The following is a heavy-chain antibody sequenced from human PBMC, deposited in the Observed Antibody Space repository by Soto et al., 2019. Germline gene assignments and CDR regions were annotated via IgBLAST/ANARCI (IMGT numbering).Heavy chain of an antibody. CDR1: GGSFSDYS. V-gene: IGHV4-34*01. Sequence: SETLSLTCAVYGGSFSDYSWTWIRQPPGKGLEWIGEINHSGSTYYNPSLKSRVTISVDTSKNQFSLKLTSVTAADTAVYYCARWVEVSLDYFDSWGQGAPVTVSS. CDR2: INHSGST. CDR3: ARWVEVSLDYFDS. J-gene: IGHJ4*02. D-gene: IGHD2-15*01.